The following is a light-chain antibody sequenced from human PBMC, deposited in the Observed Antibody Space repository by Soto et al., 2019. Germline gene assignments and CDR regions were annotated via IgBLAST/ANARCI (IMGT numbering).Light chain of an antibody. CDR3: QQYYMYSYT. V-gene: IGKV1-5*01. J-gene: IGKJ2*01. CDR2: HAS. Sequence: DIQMTQPSTLSASVGDRVTLHCRASQSISTYLAWYQQKPGKAPKVLIYHASNLESGVPSRFSGGGSATEFTLTISSLQPDDFATYYCQQYYMYSYTFGQGTKLDIK. CDR1: QSISTY.